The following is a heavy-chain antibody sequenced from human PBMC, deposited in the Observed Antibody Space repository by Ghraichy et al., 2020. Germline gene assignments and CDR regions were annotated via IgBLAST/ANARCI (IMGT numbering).Heavy chain of an antibody. CDR3: ARDAYYGSGRAVFDY. Sequence: GESLNISCAASGFTFSSYSINWVRQAPGKGLEWVLYISSSSSTKYYADSVKGRFTISRDNAKNSLYLQMDSLGDEDTAVYYCARDAYYGSGRAVFDYWDQGTLVTVSS. CDR1: GFTFSSYS. CDR2: ISSSSSTK. V-gene: IGHV3-48*02. J-gene: IGHJ4*02. D-gene: IGHD3-10*01.